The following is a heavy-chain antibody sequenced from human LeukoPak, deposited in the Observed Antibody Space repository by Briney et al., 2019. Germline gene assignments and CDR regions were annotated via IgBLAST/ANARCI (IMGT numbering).Heavy chain of an antibody. CDR2: MNPYSGDR. D-gene: IGHD4-17*01. CDR1: GYTFTSYH. Sequence: GASVKVSCKTSGYTFTSYHINWVRQATGQGVEWMGWMNPYSGDRGYAQNFQGRASITSDASIGTAYMELSSLRSDDTAVYFCARTTSLTASGYDYWGQGTLVTVSS. CDR3: ARTTSLTASGYDY. J-gene: IGHJ4*02. V-gene: IGHV1-8*03.